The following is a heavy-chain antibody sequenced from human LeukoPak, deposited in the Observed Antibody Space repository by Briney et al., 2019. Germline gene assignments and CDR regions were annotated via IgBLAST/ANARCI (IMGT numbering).Heavy chain of an antibody. J-gene: IGHJ4*02. CDR2: ISGSGGGT. CDR1: GFTFSTYA. D-gene: IGHD3-10*01. CDR3: ARGGLTAGFDY. V-gene: IGHV3-23*01. Sequence: PGGSLRLSCAASGFTFSTYAMNWVRQAPGKGLEWVSVISGSGGGTYYADSVKGRFTISRDSANNALYLQMNSLRAEDTAVYYCARGGLTAGFDYWGQGTLVTVSS.